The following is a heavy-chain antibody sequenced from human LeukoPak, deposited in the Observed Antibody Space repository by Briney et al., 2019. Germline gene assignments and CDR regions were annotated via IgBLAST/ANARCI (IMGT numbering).Heavy chain of an antibody. CDR2: IYHSGST. CDR3: AIYCSGGSCLFDY. CDR1: GYSISSGYY. V-gene: IGHV4-38-2*01. J-gene: IGHJ4*02. Sequence: SETLSLTCAVSGYSISSGYYWGWIRQPPGKGLEWIGSIYHSGSTYYNPSLKSRVTISVDTSKNQFSLRLSSVTAADTAVYYCAIYCSGGSCLFDYWGQGTLVTVSS. D-gene: IGHD2-15*01.